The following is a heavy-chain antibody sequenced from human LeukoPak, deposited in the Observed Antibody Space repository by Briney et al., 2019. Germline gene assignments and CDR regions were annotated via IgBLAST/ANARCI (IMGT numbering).Heavy chain of an antibody. CDR1: VGSITNDNW. V-gene: IGHV4-4*02. Sequence: SGTLSLTCAVTVGSITNDNWWSWVRQPPGKVLEWIGEIYHSGSTKCNPSLKSRVTISVDTSKNQFSLKLSSVTAADTAVYYCASHLEMATTGNFGYWGQGTLVTVSS. CDR3: ASHLEMATTGNFGY. D-gene: IGHD5-24*01. J-gene: IGHJ4*02. CDR2: IYHSGST.